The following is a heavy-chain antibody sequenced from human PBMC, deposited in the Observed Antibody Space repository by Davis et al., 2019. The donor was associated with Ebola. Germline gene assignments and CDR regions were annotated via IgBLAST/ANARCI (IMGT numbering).Heavy chain of an antibody. V-gene: IGHV3-74*01. CDR2: LNDDGSST. Sequence: GESLKISCAASGFTFSSYSMHWVRQAPGEGLVWVSRLNDDGSSTSYADSVKGRFTVSRDNAKNTLYLQMNSLRAEDTAVYYCARVSRGGDSYWGQGTLVTVSS. J-gene: IGHJ4*02. D-gene: IGHD2-21*02. CDR3: ARVSRGGDSY. CDR1: GFTFSSYS.